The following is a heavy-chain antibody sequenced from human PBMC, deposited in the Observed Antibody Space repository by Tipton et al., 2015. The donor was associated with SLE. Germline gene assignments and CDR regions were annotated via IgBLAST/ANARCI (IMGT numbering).Heavy chain of an antibody. V-gene: IGHV3-48*03. CDR2: ISSSGSTI. J-gene: IGHJ2*01. Sequence: GSLRLSCAASGFTFSSYEMNWVRQAPGKGLEWVSYISSSGSTIYYADSVKGRFTISRDNAKNSLYLQMNSLRAEDTAVYYCARSSSSSSFPWYFDLWGRGTLVTVSS. CDR3: ARSSSSSSFPWYFDL. D-gene: IGHD6-6*01. CDR1: GFTFSSYE.